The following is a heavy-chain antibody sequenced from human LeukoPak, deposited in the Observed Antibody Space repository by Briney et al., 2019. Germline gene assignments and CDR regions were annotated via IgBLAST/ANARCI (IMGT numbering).Heavy chain of an antibody. CDR2: IRSKANGYAT. CDR1: GFTFSDSA. CDR3: TRLSGDLTFDY. V-gene: IGHV3-73*01. Sequence: GGSLRLSCAASGFTFSDSAMHWVRQASGKGLEWIGRIRSKANGYATAYAASVKDRFTISRDDSKNAAYLQMNSLKTEDPAVYYCTRLSGDLTFDYWGQGTLVTVSS. D-gene: IGHD6-25*01. J-gene: IGHJ4*02.